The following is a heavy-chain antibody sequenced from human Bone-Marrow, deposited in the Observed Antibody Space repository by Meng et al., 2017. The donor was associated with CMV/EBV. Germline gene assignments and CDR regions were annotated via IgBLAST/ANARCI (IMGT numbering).Heavy chain of an antibody. CDR3: ARGFGEFRAYYFDY. J-gene: IGHJ4*02. V-gene: IGHV4-31*02. Sequence: VSGDSIISSHWWSWVRQHPGKGLEWIGYIYYSGSTYYNPSLKSRVTISVDTSKNQFSLKLSSVTAADTAVYYCARGFGEFRAYYFDYWGQGTLVTVSS. CDR2: IYYSGST. D-gene: IGHD3-10*01. CDR1: GDSIISSHW.